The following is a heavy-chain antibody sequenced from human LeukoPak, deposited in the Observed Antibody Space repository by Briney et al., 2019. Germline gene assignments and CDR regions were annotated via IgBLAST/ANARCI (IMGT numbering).Heavy chain of an antibody. J-gene: IGHJ4*02. Sequence: QSGGSLRLSCAASGFTFSNYVLHWVRQAPGKGLEWVAIISYDESKKDHADSVKGRFTISRDNSKNTLYLQMNSLRAEDTAVYYCAKSGYCSSTSCPPADYWGQGTLVTVSS. CDR2: ISYDESKK. CDR1: GFTFSNYV. V-gene: IGHV3-30*04. D-gene: IGHD2-2*01. CDR3: AKSGYCSSTSCPPADY.